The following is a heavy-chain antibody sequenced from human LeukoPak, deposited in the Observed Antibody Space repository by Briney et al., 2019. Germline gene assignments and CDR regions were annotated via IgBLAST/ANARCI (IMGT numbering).Heavy chain of an antibody. CDR1: GFTFNSYS. Sequence: PGGSLRLSCAASGFTFNSYSMNWVRRAPGKGLEWVSSISSSSSYIYYADSVKGRFTISRDNAKNSLYLQMNSLRAEDTAVYYCARVERYSDYMDVWGKGTTVTVSS. J-gene: IGHJ6*03. V-gene: IGHV3-21*01. CDR3: ARVERYSDYMDV. CDR2: ISSSSSYI. D-gene: IGHD5-12*01.